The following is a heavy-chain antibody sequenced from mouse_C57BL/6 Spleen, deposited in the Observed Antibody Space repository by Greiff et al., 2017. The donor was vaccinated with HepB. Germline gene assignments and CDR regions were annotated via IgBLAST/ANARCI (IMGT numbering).Heavy chain of an antibody. V-gene: IGHV1-19*01. Sequence: EVQLQESGPVLVKPGASVKMSCKASGYTFTDYYMNWVKQSHGKSLEWIGVINPYNGGTSYNQKFKGKATLTVDKSSSTAYMELNSLTSEDSAVYYCASFTTVVATNWYFDVWGTGTTVTVSS. CDR2: INPYNGGT. J-gene: IGHJ1*03. CDR1: GYTFTDYY. CDR3: ASFTTVVATNWYFDV. D-gene: IGHD1-1*01.